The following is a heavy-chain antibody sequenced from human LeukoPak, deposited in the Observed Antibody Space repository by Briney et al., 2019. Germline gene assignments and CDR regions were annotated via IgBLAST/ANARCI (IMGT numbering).Heavy chain of an antibody. D-gene: IGHD1-26*01. V-gene: IGHV4-59*01. CDR2: SYSGGNA. Sequence: SETLSLTCTVSGPSSSVYYWIWIRQPPGKALEWIGYSYSGGNANYNPSLKSRVTISIDTSENQFSLRLTSVTAADTAVYFCAHSKRGGGYYINAFAVWGKGALVTISS. CDR3: AHSKRGGGYYINAFAV. CDR1: GPSSSVYY. J-gene: IGHJ3*01.